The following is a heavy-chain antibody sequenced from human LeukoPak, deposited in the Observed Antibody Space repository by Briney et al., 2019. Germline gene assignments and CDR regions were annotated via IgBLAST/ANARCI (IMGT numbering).Heavy chain of an antibody. V-gene: IGHV1-69*13. D-gene: IGHD2-2*01. J-gene: IGHJ6*02. CDR2: IIPIFGTA. CDR1: GGTFSSYA. CDR3: ASSEYYCSSTSCYYYYGMDV. Sequence: GASVKVSCKASGGTFSSYAISWVRQAPGQGLGWMGGIIPIFGTANYAQKFQGRVTITADESTSTAYMELSSLRSEDTAVYYCASSEYYCSSTSCYYYYGMDVWGQGTTVTVSS.